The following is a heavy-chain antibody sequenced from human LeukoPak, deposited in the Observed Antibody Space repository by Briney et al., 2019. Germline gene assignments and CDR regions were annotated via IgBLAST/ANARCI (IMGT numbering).Heavy chain of an antibody. CDR2: IYHSGST. J-gene: IGHJ4*02. CDR1: GGSISSGGYY. D-gene: IGHD3-3*01. CDR3: ATSFGGDLH. Sequence: SQTLSLTCTVSGGSISSGGYYWSWIRQPPGKGLEWIGYIYHSGSTYYNPSLKSRVTISVDRSKNQFSLKLSSVTAADTAVYYCATSFGGDLHWGQGTLVTVSS. V-gene: IGHV4-30-2*01.